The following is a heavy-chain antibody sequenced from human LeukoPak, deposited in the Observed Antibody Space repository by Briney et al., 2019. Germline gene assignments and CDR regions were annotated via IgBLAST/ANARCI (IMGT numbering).Heavy chain of an antibody. Sequence: SETLSLTCTVSGYSISSGYYWGWIRQPPGKGLEWIGSIYHSGSTYYNPSLKSRVTISVDTSKNQFSLKLSSVTAADTAVYYCARDHESGYEGEGDYWGQGTLVTVSS. D-gene: IGHD5-12*01. CDR1: GYSISSGYY. CDR3: ARDHESGYEGEGDY. J-gene: IGHJ4*02. V-gene: IGHV4-38-2*02. CDR2: IYHSGST.